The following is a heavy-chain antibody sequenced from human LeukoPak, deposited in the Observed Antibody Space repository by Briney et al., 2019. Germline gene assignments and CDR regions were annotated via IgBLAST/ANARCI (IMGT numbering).Heavy chain of an antibody. CDR2: INPNSGGT. J-gene: IGHJ4*02. CDR3: ARSRITMIVVAYYFDY. V-gene: IGHV1-2*02. D-gene: IGHD3-22*01. Sequence: ASVKVSCKASGYTFTSYGISWVRQAPGQGLEWMGWINPNSGGTNYAQKFQGSVTMTRDTSISTAYMELSRLRSDDTAVYYCARSRITMIVVAYYFDYWGQGTLVTVSS. CDR1: GYTFTSYG.